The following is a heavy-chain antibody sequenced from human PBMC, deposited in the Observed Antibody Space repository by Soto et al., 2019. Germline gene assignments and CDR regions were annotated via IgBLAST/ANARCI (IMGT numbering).Heavy chain of an antibody. V-gene: IGHV3-30-3*01. J-gene: IGHJ6*02. Sequence: GGSLRLSCAASGFTFSSYAMHWVRQAPGKGLEWVAVISYDGSNKYYADSVKGRFTISRDNSKNTLYLQMNSLRAEDTAVYYCARDLVDIVATIGSYYYYYYGMDVWGQGTTVTVS. CDR1: GFTFSSYA. CDR3: ARDLVDIVATIGSYYYYYYGMDV. D-gene: IGHD5-12*01. CDR2: ISYDGSNK.